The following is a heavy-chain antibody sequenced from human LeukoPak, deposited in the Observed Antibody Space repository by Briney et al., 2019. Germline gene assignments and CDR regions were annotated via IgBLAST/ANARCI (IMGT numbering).Heavy chain of an antibody. Sequence: QPGGSLRLSCAASGFIFSNYWMHWVRQAPGKGLVWVSRVNNDGSSTTYADSVKGRFTISRDNAKNTLYLQMNSLRAEDTALYYCVKDGGRDTAAAYYWGQGTLVSVSS. D-gene: IGHD6-13*01. CDR3: VKDGGRDTAAAYY. CDR2: VNNDGSST. V-gene: IGHV3-74*03. CDR1: GFIFSNYW. J-gene: IGHJ4*02.